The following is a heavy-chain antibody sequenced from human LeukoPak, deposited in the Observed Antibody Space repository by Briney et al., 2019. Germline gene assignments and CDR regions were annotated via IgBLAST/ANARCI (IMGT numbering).Heavy chain of an antibody. J-gene: IGHJ4*02. CDR3: AHGSMYQLDY. Sequence: GGSLRLSCAASGFSFSGSYMSWVRQAPGKGLEWVSGILGGAGSTYYADSVKGRFTISRDNSKNTLYLQMNSLRAEDTAVYYCAHGSMYQLDYWGQGTLVTVSS. CDR1: GFSFSGSY. V-gene: IGHV3-23*01. D-gene: IGHD2-2*01. CDR2: ILGGAGST.